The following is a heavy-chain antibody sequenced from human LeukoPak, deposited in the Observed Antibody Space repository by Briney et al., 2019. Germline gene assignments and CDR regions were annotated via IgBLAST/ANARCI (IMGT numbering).Heavy chain of an antibody. Sequence: PSETLSLTCTVSGGSISSYYWSWIRQPPGKGLEWIGYIYYSGSTNYNPSLKSRVTISVDTSKNQFSLKLSSVTAADTAVYYCARNRDDYGDIDYWGQGTLVTVSS. D-gene: IGHD4-17*01. J-gene: IGHJ4*02. CDR3: ARNRDDYGDIDY. V-gene: IGHV4-59*08. CDR1: GGSISSYY. CDR2: IYYSGST.